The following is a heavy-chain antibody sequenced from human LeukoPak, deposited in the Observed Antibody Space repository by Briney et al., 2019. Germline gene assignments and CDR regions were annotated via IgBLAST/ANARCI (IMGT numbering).Heavy chain of an antibody. CDR2: INSDGSST. Sequence: PGGSLRLSCAASGFTFSAHWVHWVRQAPGKGLVWVSRINSDGSSTNYADSVKGRFSISRDNAKNTLYLQMNSLRAEDTAVYYCARGGYGYSGFDFWGQGTLVTVSS. D-gene: IGHD5-18*01. CDR1: GFTFSAHW. J-gene: IGHJ4*02. CDR3: ARGGYGYSGFDF. V-gene: IGHV3-74*01.